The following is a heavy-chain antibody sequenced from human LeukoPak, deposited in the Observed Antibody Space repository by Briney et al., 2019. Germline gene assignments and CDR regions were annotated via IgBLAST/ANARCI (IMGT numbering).Heavy chain of an antibody. CDR1: GGSISSGGYY. J-gene: IGHJ4*02. V-gene: IGHV4-31*03. CDR3: ARHPPRGPIDY. CDR2: IYYSGST. Sequence: SETLSLTCTVSGGSISSGGYYWSWIRQHPGKGLEWIGYIYYSGSTYCNPSLKSRVTISVDTSKNQFSLKLSSMTAADTAVYYCARHPPRGPIDYWGQGTLVTVSS.